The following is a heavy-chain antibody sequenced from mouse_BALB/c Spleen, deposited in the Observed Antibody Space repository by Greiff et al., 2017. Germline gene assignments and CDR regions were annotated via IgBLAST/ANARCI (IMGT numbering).Heavy chain of an antibody. D-gene: IGHD1-1*01. CDR1: GYTFTSYW. CDR2: INPSTGYT. CDR3: ARCSVVATDY. J-gene: IGHJ2*01. V-gene: IGHV1-7*01. Sequence: QVQLQQSGAELAKPGASVKMSCKASGYTFTSYWMHWVKQRPGQGLEWIGYINPSTGYTEYNQKFKDKATLTADKSSSTAYMQLSSLTSEDSAVYYCARCSVVATDYWGQGTTLTVSS.